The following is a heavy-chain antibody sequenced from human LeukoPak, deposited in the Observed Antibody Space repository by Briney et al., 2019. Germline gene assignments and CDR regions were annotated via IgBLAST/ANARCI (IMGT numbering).Heavy chain of an antibody. D-gene: IGHD3/OR15-3a*01. J-gene: IGHJ4*02. CDR2: INNDGSST. Sequence: GGALRLSCAASGFTFSSHWMHWVRQAPGKGLVWVSRINNDGSSTAYADSVKGRFTISRDNAKNTLYLEMNSLRAEDTAVYYCARDTNGLSYWGQGTLVTVSS. V-gene: IGHV3-74*03. CDR3: ARDTNGLSY. CDR1: GFTFSSHW.